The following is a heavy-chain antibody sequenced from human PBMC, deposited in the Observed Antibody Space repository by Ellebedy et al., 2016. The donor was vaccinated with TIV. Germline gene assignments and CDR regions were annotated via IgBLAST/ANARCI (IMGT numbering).Heavy chain of an antibody. Sequence: GESLKISXAASRFTFSIFGLHWVRQAPGKGLEWVAIISSYGTNKYYADSVRGRFTISRDNSKNTLYLQMDSLRPEDTAIYYCAKDESGGDLPRPFDHWGQGTLVTVSS. J-gene: IGHJ4*02. CDR2: ISSYGTNK. CDR1: RFTFSIFG. CDR3: AKDESGGDLPRPFDH. V-gene: IGHV3-30*18. D-gene: IGHD5-12*01.